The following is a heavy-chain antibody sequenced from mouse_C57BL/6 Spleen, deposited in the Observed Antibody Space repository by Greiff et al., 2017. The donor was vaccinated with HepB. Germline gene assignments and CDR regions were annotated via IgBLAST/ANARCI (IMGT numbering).Heavy chain of an antibody. CDR1: GYTFTSYW. Sequence: VQLQQSGAELVRPGSSVKLSCKASGYTFTSYWMHWVKQRPIQGLEWIGNIDPSDSETHYNQKFKDKATLTVDKSSSTTYMQLRSLTSEDSAVLYCARNDGYYGGVDYWGQGTSVTVSS. CDR2: IDPSDSET. J-gene: IGHJ4*01. V-gene: IGHV1-52*01. D-gene: IGHD2-3*01. CDR3: ARNDGYYGGVDY.